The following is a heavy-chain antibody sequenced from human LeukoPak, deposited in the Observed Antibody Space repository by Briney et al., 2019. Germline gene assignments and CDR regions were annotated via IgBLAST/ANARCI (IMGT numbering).Heavy chain of an antibody. Sequence: GASVKVSCKASGYTFTGYYIHWVRQAPGQGLEWMGRISPNSGGTNYAQKFQGRVTMTRDTSISTAYMELSRLRSDDTAVYYCASDQDSSGYYDYWGQGTLVTVSS. CDR3: ASDQDSSGYYDY. J-gene: IGHJ4*02. CDR1: GYTFTGYY. CDR2: ISPNSGGT. V-gene: IGHV1-2*06. D-gene: IGHD3-22*01.